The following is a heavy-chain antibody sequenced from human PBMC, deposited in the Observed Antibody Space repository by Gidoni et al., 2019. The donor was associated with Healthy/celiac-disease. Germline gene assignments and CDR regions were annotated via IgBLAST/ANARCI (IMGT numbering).Heavy chain of an antibody. Sequence: QFPLVQSGAEVKKTGASVKVSCNASGYTFTGYYMHWSRQAPGQGLEWMGRINPNSGGTNYAQKFQGRVTMTRDTSISTGYMELSRLRSEDTAVYYCARDFTSLEAFDIWGQGTMVTVSS. CDR2: INPNSGGT. V-gene: IGHV1-2*06. J-gene: IGHJ3*02. D-gene: IGHD2-2*01. CDR3: ARDFTSLEAFDI. CDR1: GYTFTGYY.